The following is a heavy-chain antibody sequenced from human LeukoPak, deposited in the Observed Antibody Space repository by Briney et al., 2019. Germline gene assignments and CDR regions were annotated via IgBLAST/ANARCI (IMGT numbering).Heavy chain of an antibody. J-gene: IGHJ4*02. CDR1: GYTFTSYG. D-gene: IGHD3-16*01. V-gene: IGHV1-18*04. CDR3: ASRRAGGYFDY. Sequence: ASVKVSCKASGYTFTSYGISWVRQAPGQGLEWMGWISAYNGNTNYAQKLQGRVTMTTDTSTSTAYRELRSLRSDDTAVYYCASRRAGGYFDYWGQGTLVTVSS. CDR2: ISAYNGNT.